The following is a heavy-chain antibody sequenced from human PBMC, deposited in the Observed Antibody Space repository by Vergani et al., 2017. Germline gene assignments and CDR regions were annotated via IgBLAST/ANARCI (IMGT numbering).Heavy chain of an antibody. D-gene: IGHD3-10*01. J-gene: IGHJ4*02. CDR3: AGEAPMGSD. Sequence: EVQLVESGGQLVQPGGSLRLSCAASGFTFNNYWMSWVRQAPGKGLEWVANINEDGSRQYNVDSVRGRFTISRDNTKKSLYLQLDSLRGEDTAVYYCAGEAPMGSDWGQGTLVTVSS. CDR1: GFTFNNYW. CDR2: INEDGSRQ. V-gene: IGHV3-7*03.